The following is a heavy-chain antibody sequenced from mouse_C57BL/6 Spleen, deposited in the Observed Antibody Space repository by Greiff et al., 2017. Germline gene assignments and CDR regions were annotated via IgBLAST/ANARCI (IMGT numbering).Heavy chain of an antibody. V-gene: IGHV1-50*01. J-gene: IGHJ2*01. Sequence: VQLQQPGAELVKPGASVKLSCKASGYTFTSYWMQWVKQRPGQGLEWIGEIDPSDSYTNYNQKFKGKATLTVDTSSSTAYMQLSSLTSEDSAVYYCARLDYGSDYWGQGTTLTVSS. CDR2: IDPSDSYT. CDR3: ARLDYGSDY. CDR1: GYTFTSYW. D-gene: IGHD1-1*01.